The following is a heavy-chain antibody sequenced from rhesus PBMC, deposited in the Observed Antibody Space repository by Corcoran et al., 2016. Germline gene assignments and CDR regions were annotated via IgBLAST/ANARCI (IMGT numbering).Heavy chain of an antibody. CDR3: AKDLATVADTGDY. Sequence: EVQLVESGGGLAKPGGSLRLSCAASGFTFSSYWMNWVRPTPGKGLEWISAFNSGWVSTYYADSVKGRFTISRDNSKNTLSLQMNSLRAEDTAVYYCAKDLATVADTGDYWGQGVLVTVSS. J-gene: IGHJ4*01. CDR1: GFTFSSYW. D-gene: IGHD4-29*01. CDR2: FNSGWVST. V-gene: IGHV3S42*01.